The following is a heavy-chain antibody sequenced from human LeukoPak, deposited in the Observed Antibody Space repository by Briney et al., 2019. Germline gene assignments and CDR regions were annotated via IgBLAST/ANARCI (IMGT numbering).Heavy chain of an antibody. J-gene: IGHJ4*02. CDR1: GFTFSAYS. CDR3: AKVTLGYQLLPDY. CDR2: ISGSGGST. Sequence: GGSLRLSCAASGFTFSAYSMNWVRQAPGKGLEWVSAISGSGGSTYYADSVKGRFTISRDNSKNTLYLQMNSLRAEDTAVYYCAKVTLGYQLLPDYWGQGTLVTVSS. D-gene: IGHD2-2*01. V-gene: IGHV3-23*01.